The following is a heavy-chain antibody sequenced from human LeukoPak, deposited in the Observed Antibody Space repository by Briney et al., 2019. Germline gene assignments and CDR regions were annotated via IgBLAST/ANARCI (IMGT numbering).Heavy chain of an antibody. V-gene: IGHV3-33*01. CDR1: GFTFSSYG. D-gene: IGHD6-19*01. CDR3: ARASTIAVAGIRGD. Sequence: PGGSLRLSCAASGFTFSSYGMPWVRQAPDKGLEWVAVIWYDGSNKYYADSVKGRFTISRDNSKNTLYLQMNSLRAEDTAVYYCARASTIAVAGIRGDWGQGTLVTVSS. CDR2: IWYDGSNK. J-gene: IGHJ4*02.